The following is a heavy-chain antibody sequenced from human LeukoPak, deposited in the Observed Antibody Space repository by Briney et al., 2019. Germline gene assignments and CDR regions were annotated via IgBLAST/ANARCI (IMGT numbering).Heavy chain of an antibody. J-gene: IGHJ6*02. V-gene: IGHV3-30-3*01. D-gene: IGHD3-22*01. CDR1: GFTFSSYA. Sequence: GGSLRLSCAASGFTFSSYAMHWVRQAPGKGLEWVAVISYDGSNKYYADSVKGRFTISRDNSKNTLYLQMNSLRAEDTAVYYCAREGRTDYYDSSGYYDGMDVWGQGTTVTVSS. CDR2: ISYDGSNK. CDR3: AREGRTDYYDSSGYYDGMDV.